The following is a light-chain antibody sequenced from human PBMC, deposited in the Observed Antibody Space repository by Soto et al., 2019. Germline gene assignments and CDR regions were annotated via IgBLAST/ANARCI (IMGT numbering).Light chain of an antibody. CDR2: NNN. V-gene: IGLV1-47*02. CDR3: AAWDDSLSGVL. J-gene: IGLJ3*02. Sequence: QAVVTQPPSASGTPGQRITISCSGSSSNLGSNYVFWYQQLPGAAPKLPIYNNNQRPSGVPDRFSGSKSGTSASLAISGLRSEDEADYYCAAWDDSLSGVLFGGGTKLTVL. CDR1: SSNLGSNY.